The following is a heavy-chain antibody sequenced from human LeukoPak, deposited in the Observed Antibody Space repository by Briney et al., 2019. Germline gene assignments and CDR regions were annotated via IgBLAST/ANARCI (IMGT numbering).Heavy chain of an antibody. V-gene: IGHV3-7*05. Sequence: GGSLRLSCAASGFTFSSYWMSWVRQAPGKGLEWVANIKQDGSEKYYVDSVEGRFTTSRDNAKNSLYLQMNSLRAEDTAVYYCARHYLSSGWYGYFDLWGRGTLVTVSS. CDR2: IKQDGSEK. CDR3: ARHYLSSGWYGYFDL. J-gene: IGHJ2*01. CDR1: GFTFSSYW. D-gene: IGHD6-19*01.